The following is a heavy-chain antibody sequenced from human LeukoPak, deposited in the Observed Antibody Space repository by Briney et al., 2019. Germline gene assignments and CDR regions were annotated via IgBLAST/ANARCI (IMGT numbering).Heavy chain of an antibody. V-gene: IGHV4-34*01. D-gene: IGHD3-10*01. CDR3: ARGRATMVRGGRDYYYYYMDV. CDR1: GGSFSGYY. J-gene: IGHJ6*03. CDR2: INHSGST. Sequence: SETLSLTCAVYGGSFSGYYWSWIRQPPGKGLEWIGEINHSGSTNYNPSLKSRVTISVDTSKNQFSLKLSSVTAADPAVYYCARGRATMVRGGRDYYYYYMDVWGKGTTVTVSS.